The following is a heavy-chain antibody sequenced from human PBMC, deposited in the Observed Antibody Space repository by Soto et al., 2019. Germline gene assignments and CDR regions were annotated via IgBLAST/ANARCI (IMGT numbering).Heavy chain of an antibody. D-gene: IGHD3-9*01. J-gene: IGHJ4*02. V-gene: IGHV3-74*01. CDR2: ISTDGSVT. CDR3: ARDKDWAFDY. CDR1: GLTFSSYW. Sequence: GGSLRLSCAASGLTFSSYWMHWVRQAPGKGLVWVSRISTDGSVTTYADSVKGRFTISRDNAKNTLYLQMNSLRAEDTAVYYCARDKDWAFDYWGQGTLVTVSS.